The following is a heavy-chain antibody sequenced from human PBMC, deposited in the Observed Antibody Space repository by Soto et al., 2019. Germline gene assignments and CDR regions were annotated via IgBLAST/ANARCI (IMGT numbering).Heavy chain of an antibody. CDR2: IKQDGSEE. V-gene: IGHV3-7*01. D-gene: IGHD6-13*01. J-gene: IGHJ6*02. Sequence: EVQLVESGGGLVQPGGSLRLSCVDSGFTFSSYWMSWVRQAPVKGLEWVGNIKQDGSEENYVDSVKGRFTISRDNAKNPMYLKMNSLRAEDTAVYYCARIAASGRGWDVWGQGTTVVVSS. CDR1: GFTFSSYW. CDR3: ARIAASGRGWDV.